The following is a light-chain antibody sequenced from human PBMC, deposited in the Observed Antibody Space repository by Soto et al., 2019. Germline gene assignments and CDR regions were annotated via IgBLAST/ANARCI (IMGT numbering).Light chain of an antibody. Sequence: ETVMTQSPATLSVSPGERATLSCRARQSISRKLALYQQKPGQAPRLLICGASTRATGIPARFTGSGSGTDFTLTISRLEPEDFAVFYCQHYESLPITFGQGTRLEIK. V-gene: IGKV3-15*01. CDR2: GAS. CDR1: QSISRK. J-gene: IGKJ5*01. CDR3: QHYESLPIT.